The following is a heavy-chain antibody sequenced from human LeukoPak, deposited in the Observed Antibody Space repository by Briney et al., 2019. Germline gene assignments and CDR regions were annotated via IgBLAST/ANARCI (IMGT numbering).Heavy chain of an antibody. CDR2: IYTSGST. CDR1: GGSISSSSYY. D-gene: IGHD3-22*01. J-gene: IGHJ1*01. CDR3: ASRVHYYDSSGYYYWYFQH. V-gene: IGHV4-61*02. Sequence: SETLSLTCTVSGGSISSSSYYWGWIRQPAGKGLEWIGRIYTSGSTNYNPSLKSRVTISVDTSKNQFSLKLSSVTAADTAVYYCASRVHYYDSSGYYYWYFQHWGQGTLVTVSS.